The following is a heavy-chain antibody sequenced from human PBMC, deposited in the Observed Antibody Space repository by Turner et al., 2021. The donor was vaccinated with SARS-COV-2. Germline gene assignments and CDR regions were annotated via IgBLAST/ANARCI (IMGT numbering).Heavy chain of an antibody. V-gene: IGHV3-9*01. D-gene: IGHD5-12*01. J-gene: IGHJ6*02. Sequence: EVQLAESGGGLVQPGRSLRLSCAASGFTFDDYAMHWVRQAPGKGLEWVSGISWNSGSIGYADSVKGRFTISRDNAKNSLYLQMNSLRAEDTALYYCAKDRATGYYYYGMDVWGQGTTVTVSS. CDR1: GFTFDDYA. CDR2: ISWNSGSI. CDR3: AKDRATGYYYYGMDV.